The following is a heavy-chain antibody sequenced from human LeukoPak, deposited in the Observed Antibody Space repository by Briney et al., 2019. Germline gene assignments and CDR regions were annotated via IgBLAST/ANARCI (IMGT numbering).Heavy chain of an antibody. CDR3: ARGRITIFGVVKFVRRWFDP. J-gene: IGHJ5*02. D-gene: IGHD3-3*01. V-gene: IGHV4-38-2*02. CDR2: IYHSGST. Sequence: SETLSLTCTVSGYSISSGYYWGWIRQPPGKGLEWIGSIYHSGSTYYNPSPKSRVTISVDTSKNQFSLKLSSVTAADTAVYYCARGRITIFGVVKFVRRWFDPWGQGTLVTVSS. CDR1: GYSISSGYY.